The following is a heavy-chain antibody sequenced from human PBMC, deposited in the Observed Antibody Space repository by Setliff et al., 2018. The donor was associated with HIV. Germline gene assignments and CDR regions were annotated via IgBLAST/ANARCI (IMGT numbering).Heavy chain of an antibody. J-gene: IGHJ4*02. D-gene: IGHD4-17*01. CDR2: RFYSGNV. Sequence: LSLTCTVSGGSISSHYWSWIRQPPGKGLEWIGCRFYSGNVDYNSALKSRVNISVDTSKNEFSLQLSYVTAADTAVYFCAKGRTVDRYDYWGQGTLVTVSS. V-gene: IGHV4-59*11. CDR1: GGSISSHY. CDR3: AKGRTVDRYDY.